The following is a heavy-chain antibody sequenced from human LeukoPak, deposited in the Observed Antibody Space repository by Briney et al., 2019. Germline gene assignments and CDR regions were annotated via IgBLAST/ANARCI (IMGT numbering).Heavy chain of an antibody. CDR2: IVPIFGTA. J-gene: IGHJ6*03. D-gene: IGHD3-10*01. V-gene: IGHV1-69*05. Sequence: ASAKVSCKASGGTFSSYAISWVRQAPGQGLEWMGGIVPIFGTANYAQKFQGRVTITTDESTSTAYMELSSLRSEDTAVYYCARAMVPNSYYYMDVWGKGTTVTVSS. CDR1: GGTFSSYA. CDR3: ARAMVPNSYYYMDV.